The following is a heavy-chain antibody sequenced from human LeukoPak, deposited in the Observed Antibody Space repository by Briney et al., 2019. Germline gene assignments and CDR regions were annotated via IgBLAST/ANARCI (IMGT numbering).Heavy chain of an antibody. CDR2: NCYSGST. CDR1: GGSISGYY. J-gene: IGHJ5*02. V-gene: IGHV4-59*01. Sequence: SETLSLTCTVSGGSISGYYWSWIRQPPGKGLEWIGYNCYSGSTNYNPSLKSRVTKSVDTSKNQFSLKLSSVTAADTPVYYCARHRDIAALDGWFDPWGQGTPVTVSS. D-gene: IGHD6-6*01. CDR3: ARHRDIAALDGWFDP.